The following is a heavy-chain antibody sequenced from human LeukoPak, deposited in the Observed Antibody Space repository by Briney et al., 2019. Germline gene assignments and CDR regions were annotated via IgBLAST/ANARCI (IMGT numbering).Heavy chain of an antibody. Sequence: SVKVSCKASGGTFSSYAISWVRQAPGRGLEWMGGIIPIFGTANYAQKFQGRVTITADESTSTAYMELSSLRSEDTAVYYCASTSPVHHAFDIWGQGTMVTVSS. V-gene: IGHV1-69*13. J-gene: IGHJ3*02. CDR1: GGTFSSYA. CDR3: ASTSPVHHAFDI. CDR2: IIPIFGTA.